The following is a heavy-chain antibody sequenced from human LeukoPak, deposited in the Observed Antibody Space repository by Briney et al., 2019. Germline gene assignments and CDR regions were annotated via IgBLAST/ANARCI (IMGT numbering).Heavy chain of an antibody. CDR1: GFTFSNYD. J-gene: IGHJ4*02. CDR2: VGGNFKQ. D-gene: IGHD6-19*01. V-gene: IGHV3-NL1*01. Sequence: LTGGSLRLSCAASGFTFSNYDMHWLRQASGRGLEWVSIVGGNFKQFYTDSVKGRFTISRDNSKDTLYLQMDSLRPEDTAVYYCAKDSDRGGWYPDHWGQGTLVTVSS. CDR3: AKDSDRGGWYPDH.